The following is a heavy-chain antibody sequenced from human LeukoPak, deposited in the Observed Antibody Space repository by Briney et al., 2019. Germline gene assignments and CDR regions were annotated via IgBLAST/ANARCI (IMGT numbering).Heavy chain of an antibody. CDR1: GFTFSSYG. Sequence: GGSLRLSCAASGFTFSSYGMHWVRQAPGKGLEWVAVISYDGSNKYYADSVKGRFTISRDNSKNTLHLQMNSLRAEDTAVYYCAKDPAWYCSGGSCYLDYWGQGTLVTVSS. CDR3: AKDPAWYCSGGSCYLDY. V-gene: IGHV3-30*18. J-gene: IGHJ4*02. CDR2: ISYDGSNK. D-gene: IGHD2-15*01.